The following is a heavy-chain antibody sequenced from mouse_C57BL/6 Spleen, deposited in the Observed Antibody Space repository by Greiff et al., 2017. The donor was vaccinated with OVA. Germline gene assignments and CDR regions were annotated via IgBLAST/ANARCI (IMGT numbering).Heavy chain of an antibody. D-gene: IGHD2-3*01. CDR1: GYTFTDYN. V-gene: IGHV1-22*01. Sequence: VQLKESGPELVKPGASVKMSCKASGYTFTDYNMHWVKQSHGKSLEWIGYINPNNGGTSYNQKFKGKATLTVNKSSSTAYMELRSLTSEDSAVYYCARDGGLGFDYWGQGTTLTVSS. J-gene: IGHJ2*01. CDR2: INPNNGGT. CDR3: ARDGGLGFDY.